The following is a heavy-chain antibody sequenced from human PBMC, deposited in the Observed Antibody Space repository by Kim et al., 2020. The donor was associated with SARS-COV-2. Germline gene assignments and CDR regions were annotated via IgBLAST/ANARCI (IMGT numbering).Heavy chain of an antibody. Sequence: GGSLRLSCAASGFTFSNNWMTWIRQVPGKGLEWVANIKQDGREKNYVDSVKGRFTISRDNAKNSLYLQMNSLRAEDTAVYYCAAHTDGWYSNYWGQGTLV. CDR2: IKQDGREK. CDR1: GFTFSNNW. J-gene: IGHJ4*01. CDR3: AAHTDGWYSNY. V-gene: IGHV3-7*03. D-gene: IGHD6-19*01.